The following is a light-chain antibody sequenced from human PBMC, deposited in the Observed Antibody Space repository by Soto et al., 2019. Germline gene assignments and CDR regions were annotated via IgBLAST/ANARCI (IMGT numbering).Light chain of an antibody. CDR1: SNDVGGYNY. CDR2: EVS. Sequence: QSLLTQPPSASGSPGQSVTISCTGTSNDVGGYNYVSWYQQHPGKAPKLMIYEVSKRPSGVPDRFSGSKSGNTASLTVSGLQAEDEADYYCSSYAGSNNYVFGTGTKVTVL. V-gene: IGLV2-8*01. J-gene: IGLJ1*01. CDR3: SSYAGSNNYV.